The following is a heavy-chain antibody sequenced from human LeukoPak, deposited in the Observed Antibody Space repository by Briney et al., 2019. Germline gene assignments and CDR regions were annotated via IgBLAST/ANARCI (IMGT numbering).Heavy chain of an antibody. CDR3: ATFNIVVVPAVDDAFDI. CDR2: FDPEDGET. V-gene: IGHV1-24*01. CDR1: GYTLTELS. Sequence: ASVKVSCKVSGYTLTELSMHWVRQAPGKGLEWMGGFDPEDGETIYAQKFQGRVTMTEDTSTDTAYMELSSLRSEDMAVYYCATFNIVVVPAVDDAFDIWGQGTMVTVSS. J-gene: IGHJ3*02. D-gene: IGHD2-2*01.